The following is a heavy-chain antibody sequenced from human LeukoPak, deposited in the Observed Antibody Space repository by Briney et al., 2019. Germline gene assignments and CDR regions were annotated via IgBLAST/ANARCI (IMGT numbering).Heavy chain of an antibody. V-gene: IGHV3-23*01. CDR2: ISGSGGST. D-gene: IGHD4-17*01. CDR3: AKDLSGDYFHYFDY. J-gene: IGHJ4*02. CDR1: GFTFSSYA. Sequence: GASLRLSCAASGFTFSSYAMSWVRQAPGKGLEWVSAISGSGGSTYYADSVKGRFTISRDNSKNTLYLQMNSLRAEDTAVYYCAKDLSGDYFHYFDYWGQGNLVTVSS.